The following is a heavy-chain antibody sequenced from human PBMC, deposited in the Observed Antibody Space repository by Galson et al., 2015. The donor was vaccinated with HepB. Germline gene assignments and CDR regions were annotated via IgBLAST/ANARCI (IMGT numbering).Heavy chain of an antibody. V-gene: IGHV4-34*01. Sequence: LSLTCAVYGGSFSGYYWSWIRQPPGKGLEWIGEINHSGSTNYNPSLKSRVTISVDTSKNQFSLKLSSVTAADTAVYYCARGGYYDYVWGSYRPKKFDYWGQGTLVTVSS. CDR1: GGSFSGYY. CDR2: INHSGST. CDR3: ARGGYYDYVWGSYRPKKFDY. D-gene: IGHD3-16*02. J-gene: IGHJ4*02.